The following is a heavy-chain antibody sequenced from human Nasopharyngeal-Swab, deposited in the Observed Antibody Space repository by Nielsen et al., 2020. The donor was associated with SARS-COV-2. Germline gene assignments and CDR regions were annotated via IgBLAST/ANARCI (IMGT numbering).Heavy chain of an antibody. J-gene: IGHJ5*02. CDR3: ARGGSGAGWFDP. CDR2: VHHSGDT. V-gene: IGHV4-59*01. Sequence: WIRQPPGKGLQWIGYVHHSGDTSYNPALRSRVTISADTSANQFSLRLTSVTTADTATYFCARGGSGAGWFDPWGQGTLVTVSS. D-gene: IGHD1-26*01.